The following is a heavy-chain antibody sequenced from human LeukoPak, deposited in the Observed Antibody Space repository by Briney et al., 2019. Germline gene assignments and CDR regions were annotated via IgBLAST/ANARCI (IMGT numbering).Heavy chain of an antibody. CDR2: IIPIFGTA. CDR3: ATGLTMVRGVIPDY. Sequence: GASVKVSCKASGGTFSSYAISWVRQAPGQGLEWMGGIIPIFGTANYAQKFQGRVTMTEDTSTDTAYMELSSLRSEDTAVYYCATGLTMVRGVIPDYWGQGTLVTVSS. J-gene: IGHJ4*02. D-gene: IGHD3-10*01. CDR1: GGTFSSYA. V-gene: IGHV1-69*06.